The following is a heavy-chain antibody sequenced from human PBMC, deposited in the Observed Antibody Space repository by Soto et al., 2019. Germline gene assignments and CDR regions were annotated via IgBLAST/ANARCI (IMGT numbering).Heavy chain of an antibody. CDR3: APLAAAGPTRD. D-gene: IGHD6-13*01. CDR1: GFTFSSYW. V-gene: IGHV3-74*01. Sequence: GGSLRLSCAASGFTFSSYWMHWVRQAPGKGLVWVSRINSDGSSTTYADSVKGRFTISRGNAKNTLYLQMNSLRAEDTAVYYCAPLAAAGPTRDWGQGTLVTVSS. J-gene: IGHJ4*02. CDR2: INSDGSST.